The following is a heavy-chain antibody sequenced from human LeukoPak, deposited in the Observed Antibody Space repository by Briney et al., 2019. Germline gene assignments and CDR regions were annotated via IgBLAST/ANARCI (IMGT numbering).Heavy chain of an antibody. V-gene: IGHV4-61*02. CDR1: GYSISSGYY. D-gene: IGHD3-3*01. CDR2: IYTSGST. J-gene: IGHJ3*02. Sequence: PSETLSLTCTVSGYSISSGYYWGWIRQPAGKGLEWIGRIYTSGSTNYNPSLKSRVTISVDTSKNQFSLKLSSVTAADTAVYYCARGAYDFWSGDASGAFDIWGQGTMVTVSS. CDR3: ARGAYDFWSGDASGAFDI.